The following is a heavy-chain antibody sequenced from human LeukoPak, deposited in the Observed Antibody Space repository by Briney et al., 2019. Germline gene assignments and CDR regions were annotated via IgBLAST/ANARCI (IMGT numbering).Heavy chain of an antibody. J-gene: IGHJ3*02. CDR2: IYYSGST. Sequence: SQTLSLTCTVSGGSISSGDYYWSWIRQPPGKGLEWIGYIYYSGSTYYNPSLKSRVTISVDTSKNQFSLKLSPVTAADTAVYYCAAPTVTTQGAFDIWGQGTMVTVSS. D-gene: IGHD4-17*01. CDR1: GGSISSGDYY. CDR3: AAPTVTTQGAFDI. V-gene: IGHV4-30-4*01.